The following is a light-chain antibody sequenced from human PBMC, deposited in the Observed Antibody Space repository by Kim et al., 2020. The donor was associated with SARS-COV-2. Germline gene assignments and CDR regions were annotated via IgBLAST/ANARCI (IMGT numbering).Light chain of an antibody. J-gene: IGLJ3*02. V-gene: IGLV1-44*01. CDR1: NSNIENNT. CDR2: NDN. CDR3: AAWDDSLNGGV. Sequence: GQRVTTSCSGSNSNIENNTANWYQQLPGTAPKVLIYNDNKRPSGVPDRVSGSKSGTSASPAISGLQSEDEADYYCAAWDDSLNGGVFGGGTQLTVL.